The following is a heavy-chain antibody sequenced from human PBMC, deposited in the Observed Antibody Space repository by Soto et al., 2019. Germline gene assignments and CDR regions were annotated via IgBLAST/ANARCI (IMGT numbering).Heavy chain of an antibody. Sequence: QVQLVESGGGVVQPGRSLRLSCAASGFTFSSYAMHWVRQAPGKGLEWVAVISYDGSNKYYADSVKGRFTISRDNSKNTLYLKMNSLRAEDTAVYYCAREIGGLWAPFDYWGQETLATVSS. D-gene: IGHD3-16*01. CDR1: GFTFSSYA. CDR3: AREIGGLWAPFDY. V-gene: IGHV3-30-3*01. J-gene: IGHJ4*02. CDR2: ISYDGSNK.